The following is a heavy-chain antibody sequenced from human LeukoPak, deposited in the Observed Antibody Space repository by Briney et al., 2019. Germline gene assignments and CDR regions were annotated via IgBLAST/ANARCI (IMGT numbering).Heavy chain of an antibody. D-gene: IGHD4-23*01. J-gene: IGHJ4*02. Sequence: GGSLRLSCAASGFTFSGSAMHWVRQASGKGLEWVGRIRGKANSYATAYAASVKGRFTISRDDSKNTAYLQMNSLKTEDTAVYYCTLLTPEDNFDYWAQGTLVTVSS. CDR3: TLLTPEDNFDY. V-gene: IGHV3-73*01. CDR2: IRGKANSYAT. CDR1: GFTFSGSA.